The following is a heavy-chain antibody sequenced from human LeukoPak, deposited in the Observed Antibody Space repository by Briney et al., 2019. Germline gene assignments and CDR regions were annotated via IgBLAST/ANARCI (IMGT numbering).Heavy chain of an antibody. V-gene: IGHV4-4*02. Sequence: SETLSLTCAVSGGSISSSNWWSWVRQPPGKGLEWIGEIYHSGSTNYNPSLKSRVTISVDTSKNQFSLKLSSVTAADTAVYYCARVRGTYYYGSGSYYGMDVWGQGTTVTVSS. CDR2: IYHSGST. J-gene: IGHJ6*02. CDR1: GGSISSSNW. D-gene: IGHD3-10*01. CDR3: ARVRGTYYYGSGSYYGMDV.